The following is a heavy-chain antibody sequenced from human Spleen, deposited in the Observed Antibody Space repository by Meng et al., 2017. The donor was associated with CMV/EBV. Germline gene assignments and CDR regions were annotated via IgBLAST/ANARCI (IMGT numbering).Heavy chain of an antibody. CDR3: ARGARYCSSTSCYYWFDP. CDR2: MNPNSGNT. Sequence: TFTSYDINWVRQATGQGLEWMGWMNPNSGNTGYAQKFQGRVTITRNTSISTAYMELSSLRSEDTAVYYCARGARYCSSTSCYYWFDPWGQGTLVTVSS. D-gene: IGHD2-2*01. CDR1: TFTSYD. J-gene: IGHJ5*02. V-gene: IGHV1-8*03.